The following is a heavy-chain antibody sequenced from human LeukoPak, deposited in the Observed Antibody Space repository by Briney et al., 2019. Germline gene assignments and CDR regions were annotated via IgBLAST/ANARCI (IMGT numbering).Heavy chain of an antibody. D-gene: IGHD5-24*01. J-gene: IGHJ3*01. CDR1: GFTFSDYY. CDR2: ISSSGSTI. Sequence: GGSLRLYCAASGFTFSDYYMSWIRQAPGKGLEWVSYISSSGSTIYYADSVKGRFTISRDNAKNSLYLQMNSLRAEDTAVYYCARTVEMATIDVWGQGTMVTVSS. CDR3: ARTVEMATIDV. V-gene: IGHV3-11*01.